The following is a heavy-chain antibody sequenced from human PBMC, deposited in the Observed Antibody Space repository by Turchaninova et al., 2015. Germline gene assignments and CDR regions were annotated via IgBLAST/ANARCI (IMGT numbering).Heavy chain of an antibody. V-gene: IGHV3-23*01. J-gene: IGHJ3*02. CDR1: GFTFSSYA. D-gene: IGHD6-19*01. CDR3: AKGGRGEAMAVRDGFDI. CDR2: ISGSGGST. Sequence: ELRLLESGGGLVQPGGSLRLSCAGSGFTFSSYAMPGVRRAPGKGLEWVSGISGSGGSTYNAASVKGRFTISRDNSKNTLYLQMNSLRAEDTAVYYCAKGGRGEAMAVRDGFDIWGQGTMVTVPS.